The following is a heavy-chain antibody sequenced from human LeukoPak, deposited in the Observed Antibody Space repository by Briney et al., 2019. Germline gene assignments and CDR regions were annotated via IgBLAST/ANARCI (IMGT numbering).Heavy chain of an antibody. J-gene: IGHJ6*02. CDR1: GFTFSSYA. CDR2: ISGSGGST. CDR3: AKAAVAGPIYYYGMDV. D-gene: IGHD6-19*01. Sequence: GGSLRLSCAASGFTFSSYAMSWVRQAPGKGLEWVSAISGSGGSTYYADSAKGRFTISRGNSKNTLYLQMNSLRAEDTAVYYCAKAAVAGPIYYYGMDVWGQGTTVTVSS. V-gene: IGHV3-23*01.